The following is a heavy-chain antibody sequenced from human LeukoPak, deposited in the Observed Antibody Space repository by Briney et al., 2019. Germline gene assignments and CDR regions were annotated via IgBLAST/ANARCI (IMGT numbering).Heavy chain of an antibody. Sequence: GGSLRLSCAASGFTFDDYAMHWVRQAPGKGLEWVSLISWDGGSTYYADSVKGRFTISRDNSKNSLYLQMNSLRAKDTALYYCAKATQSYCSSTSCYELTPPDYWGQGTLVTVSS. CDR3: AKATQSYCSSTSCYELTPPDY. J-gene: IGHJ4*02. D-gene: IGHD2-2*01. V-gene: IGHV3-43D*03. CDR2: ISWDGGST. CDR1: GFTFDDYA.